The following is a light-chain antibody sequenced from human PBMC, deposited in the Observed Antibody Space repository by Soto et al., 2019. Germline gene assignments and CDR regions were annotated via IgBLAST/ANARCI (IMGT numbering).Light chain of an antibody. V-gene: IGKV1-33*01. J-gene: IGKJ5*01. CDR1: QDISNY. CDR2: DAS. Sequence: DIQMTQSPSSLSASVGDSVTITCQASQDISNYLNWYQQKPVKAPKLLIYDASNLDIGVPSRFSGSGSGTHFTFTISSLQPEDFATYYCQQYDYLPITFGQGTRLEIK. CDR3: QQYDYLPIT.